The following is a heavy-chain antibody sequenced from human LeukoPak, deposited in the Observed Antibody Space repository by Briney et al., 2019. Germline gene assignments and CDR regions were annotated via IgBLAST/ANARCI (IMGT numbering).Heavy chain of an antibody. Sequence: GGSLRLSCAASGFTFSNYAMSWVRQAPGKGLEWVSAISGSGNSTYYADSVKGRFSISRDNSKNTLYLQVNILRAEDTAVYYCAISGSYYGNSFDYWGQGTLVTVSS. J-gene: IGHJ4*02. CDR3: AISGSYYGNSFDY. V-gene: IGHV3-23*01. D-gene: IGHD1-26*01. CDR2: ISGSGNST. CDR1: GFTFSNYA.